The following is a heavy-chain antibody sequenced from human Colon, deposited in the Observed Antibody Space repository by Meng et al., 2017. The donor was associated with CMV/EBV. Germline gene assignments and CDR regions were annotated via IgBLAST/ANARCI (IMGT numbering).Heavy chain of an antibody. V-gene: IGHV4-30-4*08. J-gene: IGHJ4*02. CDR1: GGSISSGGYY. D-gene: IGHD3-3*01. Sequence: LRLSCTVSGGSISSGGYYWSWIRQFPGKGLEWIGYIYHNGNRNPNPSLRSRLSLSVDTSKNQFSLELTSVTAADTAVYYCARYISGFYTHIDHWGQGTLVTVSS. CDR2: IYHNGNR. CDR3: ARYISGFYTHIDH.